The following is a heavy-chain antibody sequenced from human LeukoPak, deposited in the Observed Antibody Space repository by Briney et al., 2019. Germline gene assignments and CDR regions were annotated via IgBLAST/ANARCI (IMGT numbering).Heavy chain of an antibody. CDR2: IKQDGSER. CDR1: GFTFSNYW. J-gene: IGHJ4*02. V-gene: IGHV3-7*01. Sequence: SGGSLRLSCAASGFTFSNYWMSWVRQAPGKGLEWVANIKQDGSERYYVDSVKGRFTISRDNAKNSLYLQMNSLRAEDTAVYYCAREGWYRFGDYWGQGTLVTVSS. CDR3: AREGWYRFGDY. D-gene: IGHD6-19*01.